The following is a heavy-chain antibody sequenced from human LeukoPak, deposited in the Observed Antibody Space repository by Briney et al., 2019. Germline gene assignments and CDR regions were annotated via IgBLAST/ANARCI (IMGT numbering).Heavy chain of an antibody. D-gene: IGHD5-18*01. J-gene: IGHJ4*02. CDR1: GFTFSSYE. Sequence: GGSLRLSCAASGFTFSSYEMNWVRQAPGKGLEWVSYISSSGSTIYYADSVKGRFTISRDNARNSLSMRMNSLRAEDTAVYYCARGGYRFGPLGYWGQGTLVTVSS. CDR2: ISSSGSTI. CDR3: ARGGYRFGPLGY. V-gene: IGHV3-48*03.